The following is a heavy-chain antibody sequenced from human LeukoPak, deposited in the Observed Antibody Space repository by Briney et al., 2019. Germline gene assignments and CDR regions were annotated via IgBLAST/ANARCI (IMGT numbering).Heavy chain of an antibody. CDR2: IYYSGST. Sequence: SGTLSLSCAVSGGSISSYYWSWVRRPPGKGLEWVWVIYYSGSTNYDPSLKSRVTISVDTSKNQFSLKLSSVTAADTAVYYCARGSGTYYYDSSGYSYYFDYSGQGTLVTVPS. CDR3: ARGSGTYYYDSSGYSYYFDY. CDR1: GGSISSYY. D-gene: IGHD3-22*01. J-gene: IGHJ4*02. V-gene: IGHV4-59*12.